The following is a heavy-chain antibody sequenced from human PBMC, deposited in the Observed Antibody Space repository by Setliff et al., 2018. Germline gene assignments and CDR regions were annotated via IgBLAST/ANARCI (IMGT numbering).Heavy chain of an antibody. J-gene: IGHJ5*02. Sequence: TLSLTCTVPGDSITSGSVYWSWIRQPAGKGLEWIGRIFPTGTTNYNPDLKSRVTMSVDTSKKRFSLMLRSVTAADTAIYYCARYNSSAACFDLWGQGTLVTVSS. CDR2: IFPTGTT. V-gene: IGHV4-61*02. CDR3: ARYNSSAACFDL. D-gene: IGHD1-20*01. CDR1: GDSITSGSVY.